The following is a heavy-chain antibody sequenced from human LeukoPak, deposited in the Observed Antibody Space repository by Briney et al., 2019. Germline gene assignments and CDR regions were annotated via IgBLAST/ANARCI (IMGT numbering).Heavy chain of an antibody. J-gene: IGHJ4*02. CDR3: ARGVAVAGTYFDY. D-gene: IGHD6-19*01. CDR1: GGSFSGYY. Sequence: SETLSLTCAVYGGSFSGYYWSWIRQPPGKGLEWIGKINHSGSTNYNPSLKSRVTISVDTSKNQFSLKLSSVTAADTAVYYCARGVAVAGTYFDYWGQGTLVTVSS. CDR2: INHSGST. V-gene: IGHV4-34*01.